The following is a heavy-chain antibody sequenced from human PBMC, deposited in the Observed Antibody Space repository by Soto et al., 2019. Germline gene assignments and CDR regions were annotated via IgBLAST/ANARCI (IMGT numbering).Heavy chain of an antibody. CDR1: GFTCSRYW. J-gene: IGHJ3*01. Sequence: WVTLRLSCAASGFTCSRYWMGWVRQAPGRGLEWVANIKYDGREKYYVDSVKGRFTISRDNSKNSLYRQMNSLRAEDTPVYYCARDSAGSGSYNSLGSFDFWGQETMVTISS. CDR3: ARDSAGSGSYNSLGSFDF. CDR2: IKYDGREK. D-gene: IGHD3-10*01. V-gene: IGHV3-7*01.